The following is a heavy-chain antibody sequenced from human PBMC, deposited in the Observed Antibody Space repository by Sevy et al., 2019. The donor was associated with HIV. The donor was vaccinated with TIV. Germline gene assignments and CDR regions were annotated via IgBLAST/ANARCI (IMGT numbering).Heavy chain of an antibody. J-gene: IGHJ6*02. CDR3: ARDGGGGTTNSGMDV. D-gene: IGHD1-7*01. V-gene: IGHV1-2*06. CDR2: VYPNSGGT. Sequence: ASVKVSCKASGYTFTGDYLHWMRQAPGQGLEWMGRVYPNSGGTNYAQKFQGRVTMTRDTSISTAYMELSRWRSDDTAVYYCARDGGGGTTNSGMDVWGQGTTVTVSS. CDR1: GYTFTGDY.